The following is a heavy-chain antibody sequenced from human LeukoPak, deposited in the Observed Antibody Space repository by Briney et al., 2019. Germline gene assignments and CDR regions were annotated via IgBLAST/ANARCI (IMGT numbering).Heavy chain of an antibody. CDR3: VSIGYSSSWADYFDY. CDR1: GFTFSSYW. Sequence: GGSLRLSCAASGFTFSSYWMSWVRQAPGKGLKWLANIKQDGSEKYYVDSVKGRFTISRDNAKNSLYLQMNSLRAEDTAVYYCVSIGYSSSWADYFDYWGQGTLVTVSS. CDR2: IKQDGSEK. J-gene: IGHJ4*02. D-gene: IGHD6-13*01. V-gene: IGHV3-7*01.